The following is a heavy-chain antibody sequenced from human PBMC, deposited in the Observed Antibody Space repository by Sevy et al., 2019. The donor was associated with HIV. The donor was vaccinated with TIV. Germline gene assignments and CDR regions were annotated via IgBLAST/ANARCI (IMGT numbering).Heavy chain of an antibody. Sequence: ASVKFSCKASGYTFTGHYLHWVRQAPGRGLEWMGWIDPISAGTNYAQKFKGRVTMARDMSISTAYMELSRLRFDDTAMYYCVRIRFQTGAFDSWGQGTLVTVSS. CDR1: GYTFTGHY. V-gene: IGHV1-2*02. J-gene: IGHJ4*02. CDR3: VRIRFQTGAFDS. CDR2: IDPISAGT. D-gene: IGHD7-27*01.